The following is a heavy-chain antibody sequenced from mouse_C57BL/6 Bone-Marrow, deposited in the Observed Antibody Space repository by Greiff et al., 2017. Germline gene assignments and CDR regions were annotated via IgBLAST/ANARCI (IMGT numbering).Heavy chain of an antibody. D-gene: IGHD3-3*01. Sequence: QVQLQQSGPGLVQPSQSLSITCTVSGFSLTSYGVHWVRQSPGKGLEWLGVIWSGGSTDYNAAFISRLSISKDNSTSQVFFKMNSLQADDTAIYYCARNRDWSWFAYWGQGTLVTVSA. CDR3: ARNRDWSWFAY. V-gene: IGHV2-2*01. J-gene: IGHJ3*01. CDR1: GFSLTSYG. CDR2: IWSGGST.